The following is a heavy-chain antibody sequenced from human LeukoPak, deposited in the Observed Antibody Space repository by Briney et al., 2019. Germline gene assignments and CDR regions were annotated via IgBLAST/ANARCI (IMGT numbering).Heavy chain of an antibody. J-gene: IGHJ4*02. CDR3: ARSGAGSDY. D-gene: IGHD1-14*01. CDR2: MKPDGSEK. CDR1: VCTLRRHC. V-gene: IGHV3-7*01. Sequence: GGSLRLSCACSVCTLRRHCMSWVRQPPGKGREGVANMKPDGSEKYYVDSVKGRFTMSRDNAKNSLYVKMNSLRAEDTVVYYCARSGAGSDYWGKGTLVTVSS.